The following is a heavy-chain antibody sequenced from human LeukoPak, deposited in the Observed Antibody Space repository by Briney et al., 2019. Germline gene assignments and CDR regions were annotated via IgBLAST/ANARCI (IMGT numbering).Heavy chain of an antibody. D-gene: IGHD2-21*01. CDR1: GFTFSSYS. Sequence: GGPLRLSCAASGFTFSSYSMNWVRQAPGKGLEWVSYISSSSSTIYYADSVKGRFTISRDNAKNSLYLQMNSLRAEDTAVYYCARDAICGYYYYYYMDVWGKGTTVTVSS. CDR3: ARDAICGYYYYYYMDV. V-gene: IGHV3-48*01. J-gene: IGHJ6*03. CDR2: ISSSSSTI.